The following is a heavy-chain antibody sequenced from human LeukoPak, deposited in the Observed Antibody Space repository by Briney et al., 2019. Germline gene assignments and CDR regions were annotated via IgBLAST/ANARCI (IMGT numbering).Heavy chain of an antibody. CDR3: ARAFCVGECFVLHIFFDS. V-gene: IGHV4-38-2*02. CDR2: IYQRATV. Sequence: SETLSLTCNVSGYSISSGYFWGWVRQAPGKGLEWIGSIYQRATVHYNPSLKSLLTISLDTSKNHFSLNLRSMQASDTAVYYCARAFCVGECFVLHIFFDSWGQGTLVTVSS. D-gene: IGHD2-21*01. CDR1: GYSISSGYF. J-gene: IGHJ4*02.